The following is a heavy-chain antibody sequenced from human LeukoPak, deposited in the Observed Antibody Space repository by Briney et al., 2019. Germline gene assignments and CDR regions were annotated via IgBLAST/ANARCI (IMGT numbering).Heavy chain of an antibody. CDR1: GFTFSNYA. V-gene: IGHV3-23*01. Sequence: GGSLRLSCAASGFTFSNYAMSWVCQAPGKGLEWVSAIISSDRTTYYADSVKGRFTISRDNSMNTLYLQMNSLRAEDTAVYYCAKGISENYYIAHYWGQGTLVTVSS. D-gene: IGHD1-26*01. CDR3: AKGISENYYIAHY. J-gene: IGHJ4*02. CDR2: IISSDRTT.